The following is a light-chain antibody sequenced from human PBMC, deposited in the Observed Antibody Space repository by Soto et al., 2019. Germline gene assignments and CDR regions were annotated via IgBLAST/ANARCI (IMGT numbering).Light chain of an antibody. CDR3: QQYDSTPPT. Sequence: EIVLTQSPGTLSLSPRDRATLSCRASQSVKSNYLAWYQRKPGQAPRLLIYGASNRATDIPYRFSASGSGTDFTLTITRLAAEDFAVYYCQQYDSTPPTFGQGTKVEVK. V-gene: IGKV3-20*01. CDR1: QSVKSNY. CDR2: GAS. J-gene: IGKJ1*01.